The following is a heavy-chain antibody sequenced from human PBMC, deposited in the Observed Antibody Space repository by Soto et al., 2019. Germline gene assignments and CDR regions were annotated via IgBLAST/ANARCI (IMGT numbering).Heavy chain of an antibody. V-gene: IGHV1-8*01. CDR1: GYTFTSYD. CDR2: MNPNSGNI. CDR3: ARGMKYGDYSRWFDP. Sequence: QVQLVQSGAEVKKPGASVKVSCKASGYTFTSYDINWVRQATGQGFEYLGWMNPNSGNIGYVKKFQGRVTMTRDTSMSTAYMELSSMRSADTAVYYCARGMKYGDYSRWFDPWGPGPLVTVSS. J-gene: IGHJ5*02. D-gene: IGHD4-17*01.